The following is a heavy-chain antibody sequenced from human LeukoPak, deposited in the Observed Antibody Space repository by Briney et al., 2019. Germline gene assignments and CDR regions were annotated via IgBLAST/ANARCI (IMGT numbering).Heavy chain of an antibody. Sequence: SETLSLSCAVSGGSFSGYYWSWIRQPPGKGLEWIGEINHSGSTNYNPSLKRRVTISIDTSKNQLSRKRSSVTAADTAVYYWARGRLAARPPYFDYWGQGTLVTVSS. CDR1: GGSFSGYY. J-gene: IGHJ4*02. CDR2: INHSGST. D-gene: IGHD6-6*01. CDR3: ARGRLAARPPYFDY. V-gene: IGHV4-34*01.